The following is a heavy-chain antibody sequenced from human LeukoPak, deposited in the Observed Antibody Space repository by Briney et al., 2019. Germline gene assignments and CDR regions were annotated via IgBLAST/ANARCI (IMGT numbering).Heavy chain of an antibody. CDR1: GFTFSSYG. J-gene: IGHJ5*01. Sequence: GGSLRLSCAPSGFTFSSYGMNWVRQAPGKRLEWLAYISGNGDTVYYADSVQGRFTISRDNAKNTLYLQMHSLRAEDTAVYSCARGWFGPDSCGQGTLVTVSS. CDR2: ISGNGDTV. V-gene: IGHV3-48*03. CDR3: ARGWFGPDS. D-gene: IGHD3-10*01.